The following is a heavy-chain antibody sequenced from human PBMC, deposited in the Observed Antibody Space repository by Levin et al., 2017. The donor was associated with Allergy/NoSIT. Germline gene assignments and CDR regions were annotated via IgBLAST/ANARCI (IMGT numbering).Heavy chain of an antibody. Sequence: SETLSLTCTVSGDSVSNYYWSWIRQPAGKGLEWIGRIYTSGSTNYNPSLKSRVTMSVDTSKNQFSLKLSSVTAADTAVYYCARDPNPNYYGSGSGDYWGQGTLVTVSS. CDR3: ARDPNPNYYGSGSGDY. CDR1: GDSVSNYY. J-gene: IGHJ4*02. V-gene: IGHV4-4*07. D-gene: IGHD3-10*01. CDR2: IYTSGST.